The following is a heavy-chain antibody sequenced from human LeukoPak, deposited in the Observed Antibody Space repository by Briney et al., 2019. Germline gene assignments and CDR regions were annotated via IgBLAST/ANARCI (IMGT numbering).Heavy chain of an antibody. CDR3: ARVGAAARYWYFDL. D-gene: IGHD6-13*01. CDR2: IYTSGST. CDR1: GGSISSYY. V-gene: IGHV4-4*07. J-gene: IGHJ2*01. Sequence: SETLSLTCTVSGGSISSYYWSWIRQPAGKGLEWIGRIYTSGSTNYNPSLKSRVTMSVDTSKNQFSLKLSSVTAADTAVYYCARVGAAARYWYFDLWGRGTLVTVSS.